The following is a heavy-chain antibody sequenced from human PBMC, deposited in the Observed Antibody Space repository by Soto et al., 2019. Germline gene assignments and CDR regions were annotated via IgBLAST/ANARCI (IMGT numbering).Heavy chain of an antibody. J-gene: IGHJ6*02. CDR2: ISSSAKTI. CDR1: GFAFSSYE. Sequence: EVQLVESGGGLVQPGASLRLSCAASGFAFSSYEMNWVRQAPGKGLEWVSYISSSAKTIYYADSVKGRFTISRDNAKRSLYLQRNSLGAEDAAVYYWARDRDSDTFFPYFYGMDVWGQGTTVTASS. CDR3: ARDRDSDTFFPYFYGMDV. V-gene: IGHV3-48*03. D-gene: IGHD3-16*01.